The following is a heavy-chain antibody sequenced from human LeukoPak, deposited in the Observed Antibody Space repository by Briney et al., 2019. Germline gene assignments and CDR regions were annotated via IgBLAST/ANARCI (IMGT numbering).Heavy chain of an antibody. CDR2: IYTSGST. J-gene: IGHJ4*02. Sequence: SETLSLTCTVSGGSISSYYWSWIRQPPGKGLEWIGYIYTSGSTNYNPSLKSRVTISVDTSKNQFSLKLSSVTAADTAVYYCARGGLKRVGYCSSTSCYRAFDYWGQGTLVTVSS. V-gene: IGHV4-4*09. D-gene: IGHD2-2*01. CDR3: ARGGLKRVGYCSSTSCYRAFDY. CDR1: GGSISSYY.